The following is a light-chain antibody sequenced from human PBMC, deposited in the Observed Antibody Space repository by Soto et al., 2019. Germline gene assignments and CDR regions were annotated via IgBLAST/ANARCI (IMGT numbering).Light chain of an antibody. CDR3: QQRHMWPIT. Sequence: IGLTRSPATLSFSPGERATLSCRASPSVTNFLAWYQQKPGQAPRLLIYGAFNRATGIPARFSGSGSGTDFTLTISSLEPEDSAVYYCQQRHMWPITFGQGTRLEIK. J-gene: IGKJ5*01. CDR1: PSVTNF. V-gene: IGKV3-11*01. CDR2: GAF.